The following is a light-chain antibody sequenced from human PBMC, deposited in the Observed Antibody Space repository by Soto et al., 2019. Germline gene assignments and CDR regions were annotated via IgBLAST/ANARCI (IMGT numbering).Light chain of an antibody. CDR3: AAWDASRNGYV. Sequence: QSVLTQPPSASGTPGQRVTISCSGSSSNIGSNTVNWYQQLPGTAPQLLIYSNNQRPSGVPDRFSGAKSGTSASLAISGLQSEDEDDDYCAAWDASRNGYVFGTGTKLTVL. J-gene: IGLJ1*01. CDR1: SSNIGSNT. V-gene: IGLV1-44*01. CDR2: SNN.